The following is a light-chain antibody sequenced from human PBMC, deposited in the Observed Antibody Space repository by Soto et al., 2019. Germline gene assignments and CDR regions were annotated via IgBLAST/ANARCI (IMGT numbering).Light chain of an antibody. V-gene: IGLV1-44*01. Sequence: QSVLTRPPSASGTLGQIVTISCSGTSSSLGSNTVNWYQQRPGAAPKLLLFNNERRPSGVPGRVSGSKSGTSASLAISGLQSDDEADYYCAVWDDSLNGPVFGGGTKLTVL. J-gene: IGLJ2*01. CDR1: SSSLGSNT. CDR3: AVWDDSLNGPV. CDR2: NNE.